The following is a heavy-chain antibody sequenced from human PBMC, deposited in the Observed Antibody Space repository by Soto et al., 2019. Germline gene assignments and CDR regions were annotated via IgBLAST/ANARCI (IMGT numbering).Heavy chain of an antibody. CDR3: ARVAVVTRGIDY. Sequence: GGSLRLSCVASGFTFTSSWMHWVRQAPGKGLVWVSRVTEDGSGANYADSVKGRFTISRDNARNTVYLEMNSLRVDDTAVYYCARVAVVTRGIDYWGQGTLFTVSS. J-gene: IGHJ4*02. CDR2: VTEDGSGA. V-gene: IGHV3-74*01. CDR1: GFTFTSSW. D-gene: IGHD6-19*01.